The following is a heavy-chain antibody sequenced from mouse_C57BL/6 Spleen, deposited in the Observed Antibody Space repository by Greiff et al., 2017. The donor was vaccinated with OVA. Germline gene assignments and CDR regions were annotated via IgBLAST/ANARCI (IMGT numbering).Heavy chain of an antibody. CDR1: GYAFSSSW. V-gene: IGHV1-82*01. D-gene: IGHD1-1*01. Sequence: QVQLQQSGPELVKPGASVKISCKASGYAFSSSWMNWVKQRPGKGLEWIGRIYPGDGDTNYNGKFKGKATLTADKSSSTAYMQLSSLTSEDSAVYFCARSGTTVVASYWYFDVWGTGTTVTVSS. CDR3: ARSGTTVVASYWYFDV. J-gene: IGHJ1*03. CDR2: IYPGDGDT.